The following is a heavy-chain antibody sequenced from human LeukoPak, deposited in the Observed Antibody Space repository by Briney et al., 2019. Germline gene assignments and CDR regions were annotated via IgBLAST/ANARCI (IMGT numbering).Heavy chain of an antibody. Sequence: GGSLRLSCAASGFSFSSYTMNWVRQAPGKGLEWLSYIRIRTGALYYADSVKGRFTISRDNAKNSLYLQMNNLRAEDTAVYYCVRGKLVYYYDNSGYFDSWGRGTLVTVSS. J-gene: IGHJ4*02. CDR1: GFSFSSYT. CDR2: IRIRTGAL. V-gene: IGHV3-48*01. CDR3: VRGKLVYYYDNSGYFDS. D-gene: IGHD3-22*01.